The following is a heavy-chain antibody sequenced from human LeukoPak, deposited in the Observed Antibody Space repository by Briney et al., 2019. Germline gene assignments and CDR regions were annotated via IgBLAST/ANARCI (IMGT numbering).Heavy chain of an antibody. CDR2: IYHSGST. CDR1: GGSIGSGGYS. CDR3: ARDQYGDNGEYWFDP. V-gene: IGHV4-30-2*01. D-gene: IGHD4-17*01. J-gene: IGHJ5*02. Sequence: SETLSLTCAVSGGSIGSGGYSWSWIRQPPGKGLEWIGYIYHSGSTYYNPSLKSRVTISVDRSKNQFSLKLSSVTAADTAVYYCARDQYGDNGEYWFDPWGQGTLVTVSS.